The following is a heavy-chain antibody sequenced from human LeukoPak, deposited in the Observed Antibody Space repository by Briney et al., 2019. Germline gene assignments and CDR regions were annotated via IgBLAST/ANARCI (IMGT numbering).Heavy chain of an antibody. V-gene: IGHV1-2*06. CDR1: GYTFTGYS. CDR3: ARVVGEGDY. Sequence: GASVKVSCTASGYTFTGYSMHWVRQAPGQGLEWMGRVNPNSGGTNYAQKFQGRVTITRATSISTAYMELIRLTSYDTAVYYCARVVGEGDYWGQGTLVTVSS. D-gene: IGHD4-17*01. J-gene: IGHJ4*02. CDR2: VNPNSGGT.